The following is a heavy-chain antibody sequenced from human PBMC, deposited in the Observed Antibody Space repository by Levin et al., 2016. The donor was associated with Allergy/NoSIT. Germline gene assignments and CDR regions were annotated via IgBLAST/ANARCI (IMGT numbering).Heavy chain of an antibody. CDR1: GDFVTNTDYY. CDR2: IYYSGAT. J-gene: IGHJ3*02. D-gene: IGHD1-26*01. CDR3: ARRVGPTEMWAFDI. Sequence: SETLSLTCTVSGDFVTNTDYYRGWVRQTPGKELEWIGSIYYSGATNYNPSLRSRVTISGDTTKNEFSLKLSSVTAADTAVYYCARRVGPTEMWAFDIWGQGTMVTVSS. V-gene: IGHV4-39*01.